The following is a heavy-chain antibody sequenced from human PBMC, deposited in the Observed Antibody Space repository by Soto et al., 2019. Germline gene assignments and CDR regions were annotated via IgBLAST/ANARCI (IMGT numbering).Heavy chain of an antibody. Sequence: QLQLQESGSGLLKPSQTLSLTCGVSGGSISSGDYSWGGIRQPPGKGLEWIGDIYHSGSTYYNPSLKSRVTISVDRSKKQFSLKLSSVTAADTAVYYCARASGYCSGGSCPVGWFDPWGQGTLVTVSS. D-gene: IGHD2-15*01. CDR2: IYHSGST. J-gene: IGHJ5*02. CDR3: ARASGYCSGGSCPVGWFDP. CDR1: GGSISSGDYS. V-gene: IGHV4-30-2*01.